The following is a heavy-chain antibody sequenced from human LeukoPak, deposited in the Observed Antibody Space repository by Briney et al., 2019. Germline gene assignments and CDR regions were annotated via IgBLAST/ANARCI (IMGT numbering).Heavy chain of an antibody. D-gene: IGHD3-10*01. CDR1: GFTFSSYA. CDR2: ISGSGGST. CDR3: AKLPYYYGSGSAEN. J-gene: IGHJ4*02. Sequence: GGSLRLSCAASGFTFSSYAMSWVRQAPGKGLEWVSAISGSGGSTYYADSVKGRFTISRGNSKNTLYLQMNSLRAEDTAVYYCAKLPYYYGSGSAENWGQGTLVTVSS. V-gene: IGHV3-23*01.